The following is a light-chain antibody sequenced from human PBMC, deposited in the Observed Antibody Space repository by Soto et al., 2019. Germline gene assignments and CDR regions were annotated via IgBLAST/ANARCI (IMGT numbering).Light chain of an antibody. J-gene: IGLJ1*01. V-gene: IGLV2-14*03. Sequence: QSVLTQPASVSGSPGQSITISCTGTSTDVGGYNYVSWYQQHPGKAPKLMISDVSVRPSGVSNRFSGSKSGNTASLTISGLQAEDEADYYCSSYTSSTTFVFGTGTKVTVL. CDR3: SSYTSSTTFV. CDR2: DVS. CDR1: STDVGGYNY.